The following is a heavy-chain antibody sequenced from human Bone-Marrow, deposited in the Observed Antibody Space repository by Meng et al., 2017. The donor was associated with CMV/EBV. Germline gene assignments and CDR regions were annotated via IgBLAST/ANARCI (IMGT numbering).Heavy chain of an antibody. CDR1: GGTFSSYA. D-gene: IGHD6-19*01. CDR2: IIPIFGTA. Sequence: SVKVSCKASGGTFSSYAISWVRQAPGQGLEWMGGIIPIFGTANYAQKFQGRVTITTDESTSTAYMELSSLRSEDTAVYYCARDSMYSSGWNYYYYGMDVWGQGTTVTVSS. CDR3: ARDSMYSSGWNYYYYGMDV. V-gene: IGHV1-69*05. J-gene: IGHJ6*02.